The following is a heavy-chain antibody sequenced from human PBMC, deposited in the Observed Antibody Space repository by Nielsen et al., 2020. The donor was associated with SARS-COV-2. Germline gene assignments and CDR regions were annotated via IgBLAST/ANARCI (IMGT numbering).Heavy chain of an antibody. D-gene: IGHD1-26*01. CDR3: TTDYLFDSGSYVGVFDY. J-gene: IGHJ4*02. CDR1: GFTVSNAW. Sequence: GESLRLSCAASGFTVSNAWMSWVRQAPGKGLEWVGRIKSKTDGGTTDYAAPVKGRFTISRDDSKNTLYLQMNSLKTEDTAVYYCTTDYLFDSGSYVGVFDYWGQGTLVTVSS. V-gene: IGHV3-15*01. CDR2: IKSKTDGGTT.